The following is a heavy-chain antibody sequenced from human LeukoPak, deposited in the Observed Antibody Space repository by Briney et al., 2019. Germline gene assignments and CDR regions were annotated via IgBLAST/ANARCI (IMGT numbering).Heavy chain of an antibody. CDR1: GFTFSDAW. Sequence: KSGGSLRLSCAASGFTFSDAWMTWVRQAPGKGLEWVGRIKRKFDGGTTDYAAPVKGRFTISRDDSTNTLYLQMNSLKTEDTAVYYCAALRITQIIVVIHVDYWGQGSLVTVSS. CDR3: AALRITQIIVVIHVDY. D-gene: IGHD3-22*01. V-gene: IGHV3-15*01. CDR2: IKRKFDGGTT. J-gene: IGHJ4*02.